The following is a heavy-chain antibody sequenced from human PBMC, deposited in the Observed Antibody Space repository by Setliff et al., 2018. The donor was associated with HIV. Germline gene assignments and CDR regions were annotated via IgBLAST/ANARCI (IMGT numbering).Heavy chain of an antibody. CDR2: IYSGGST. D-gene: IGHD3-22*01. J-gene: IGHJ5*02. CDR1: GFTVSSNY. V-gene: IGHV3-66*01. Sequence: GGSLRLSCVASGFTVSSNYMSWVRQAPGKGLEWVSVIYSGGSTYYAESVKGRFSISRDNSKNTLYLQMNSLRAEDTAVYYCAKERNPYYYDSSGYSWFDPWGQGTLVTVSS. CDR3: AKERNPYYYDSSGYSWFDP.